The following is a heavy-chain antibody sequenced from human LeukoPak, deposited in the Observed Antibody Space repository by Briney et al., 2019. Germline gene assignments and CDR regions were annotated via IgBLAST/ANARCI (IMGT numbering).Heavy chain of an antibody. Sequence: GGSLRLXCAASGFTFSSYSMNWVRQAPGKVLEWVSYISSGSSTIYYADSVMGRFTISRDNAKNSLYLQMNSLRAEDTAVYYCARGIWNDPYYWGQGTLVTVSS. CDR2: ISSGSSTI. V-gene: IGHV3-48*01. D-gene: IGHD1-1*01. CDR1: GFTFSSYS. J-gene: IGHJ4*02. CDR3: ARGIWNDPYY.